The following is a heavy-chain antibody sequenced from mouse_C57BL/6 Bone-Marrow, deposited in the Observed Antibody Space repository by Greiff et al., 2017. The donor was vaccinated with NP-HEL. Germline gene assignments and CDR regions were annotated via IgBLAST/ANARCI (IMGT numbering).Heavy chain of an antibody. D-gene: IGHD1-1*01. CDR3: ARLTVVATGYFDV. CDR2: ISNGGGST. CDR1: GFTFSDYY. J-gene: IGHJ1*03. V-gene: IGHV5-12*01. Sequence: EVQLVESGGGLVQPGGSLKLSCAASGFTFSDYYMSWVRQTPEKRLEWVAYISNGGGSTYYPDTVKGRFTISRDNAKNTLYLQMSRLKSEDTAMYYCARLTVVATGYFDVWGTGTTVTVSS.